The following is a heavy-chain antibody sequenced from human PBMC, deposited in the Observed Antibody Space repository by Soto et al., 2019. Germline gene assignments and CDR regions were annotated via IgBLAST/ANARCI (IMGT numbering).Heavy chain of an antibody. Sequence: QVQLVESGGGVVQPGRSLRLSCAASGFTFSSYGMHWVRQAPGKGLEWVAVIWYDGSNKYYADSVKGRCTISRDNSKNTLYLQMNSRIAGYTAVYYCASSLHSGWQDPYYYYGMDVWGQGTTVTVSS. D-gene: IGHD6-19*01. CDR2: IWYDGSNK. V-gene: IGHV3-33*01. CDR3: ASSLHSGWQDPYYYYGMDV. J-gene: IGHJ6*02. CDR1: GFTFSSYG.